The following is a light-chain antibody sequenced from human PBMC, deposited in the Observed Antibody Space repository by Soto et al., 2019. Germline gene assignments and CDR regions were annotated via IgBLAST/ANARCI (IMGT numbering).Light chain of an antibody. J-gene: IGKJ3*01. CDR2: AAS. CDR1: RSINIY. Sequence: DIQMTQSPSSLSASVGDRVTITCRASRSINIYLNWYQQEPGKAPKLLIYAASTLQSGVPSRFTGSGSGTVFTLSIGSLQPEDFATYFCQQSYSTPFTFGPGTKVDIK. V-gene: IGKV1-39*01. CDR3: QQSYSTPFT.